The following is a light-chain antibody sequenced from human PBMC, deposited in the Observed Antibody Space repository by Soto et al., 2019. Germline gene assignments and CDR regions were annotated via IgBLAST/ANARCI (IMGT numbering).Light chain of an antibody. J-gene: IGLJ2*01. V-gene: IGLV2-14*01. Sequence: QSALTQPASVSGSPGQSITISCTGTGSDVGGYNYVSWYQQHPGKAPKLMIYEVSNRPSGVSNRFSGSKSGNTASLTISGLQAEDEDDYYCSSYTTSSTLGVVFGGGTKLTVL. CDR3: SSYTTSSTLGVV. CDR2: EVS. CDR1: GSDVGGYNY.